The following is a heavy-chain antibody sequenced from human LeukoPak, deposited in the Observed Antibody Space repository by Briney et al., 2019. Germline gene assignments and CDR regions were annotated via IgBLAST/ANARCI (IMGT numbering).Heavy chain of an antibody. V-gene: IGHV1-2*02. D-gene: IGHD3-9*01. CDR3: ARDGYDILTGYYFGY. CDR1: GYTFTGYY. CDR2: INPNSGGT. Sequence: ASVKVSCKASGYTFTGYYMHWVRQAPGQGLEWMGWINPNSGGTNYAQKFQGRVTMTRDTSISTAYMELSRLRSDDTAVYYCARDGYDILTGYYFGYWGQGTLVTVSS. J-gene: IGHJ4*02.